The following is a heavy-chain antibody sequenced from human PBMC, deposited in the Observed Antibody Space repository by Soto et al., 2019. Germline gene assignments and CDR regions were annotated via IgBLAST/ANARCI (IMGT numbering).Heavy chain of an antibody. J-gene: IGHJ4*02. V-gene: IGHV3-23*01. CDR1: GFTFSSSA. D-gene: IGHD2-8*02. CDR3: AKTLGLVDPFDY. CDR2: ISSSAART. Sequence: EVQLLESGGGLVQPGGSLRLSCAASGFTFSSSAMSWVRQAPGKGLEWVSSISSSAARTYYPDSVRGRFTTSRDNSKNTLSLQMNSLRAEDTAVYYCAKTLGLVDPFDYWGQGTLVTVSS.